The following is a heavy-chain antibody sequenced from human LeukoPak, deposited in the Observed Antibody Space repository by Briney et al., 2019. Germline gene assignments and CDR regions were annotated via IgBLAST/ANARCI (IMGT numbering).Heavy chain of an antibody. Sequence: SETLSLTCTVSGGSISSSSYYWGWIRQPPGKGLEWIGSIYYSGSTYYNPSLKSRVTISVDTPKNQLSLKLSSVTAADTAVYYCARDRLLNPAAGTLWGQGTLVTVSS. J-gene: IGHJ4*02. D-gene: IGHD6-13*01. V-gene: IGHV4-39*07. CDR2: IYYSGST. CDR3: ARDRLLNPAAGTL. CDR1: GGSISSSSYY.